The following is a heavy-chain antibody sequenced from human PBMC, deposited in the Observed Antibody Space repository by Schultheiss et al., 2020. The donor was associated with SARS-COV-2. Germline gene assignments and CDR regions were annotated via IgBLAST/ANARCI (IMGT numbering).Heavy chain of an antibody. Sequence: SGPTLVKPTQTLTLTCIFSGFSLSTSGVDVGWIRQPPGKALEWLALIYWNDDKRYSPSLKSRLTITKDTSKNQVVLTMTNMDPVDTATYYCAIAVAADNWFDPWGQGTLVTVSS. D-gene: IGHD6-19*01. V-gene: IGHV2-5*01. CDR2: IYWNDDK. CDR3: AIAVAADNWFDP. CDR1: GFSLSTSGVD. J-gene: IGHJ5*02.